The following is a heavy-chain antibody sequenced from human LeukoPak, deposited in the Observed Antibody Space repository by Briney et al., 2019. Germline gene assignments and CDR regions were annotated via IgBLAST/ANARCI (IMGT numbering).Heavy chain of an antibody. CDR3: TTEDTAMVGTYYGMDV. CDR1: GFTSSNAW. V-gene: IGHV3-15*01. D-gene: IGHD5-18*01. Sequence: PGGSLRLSCAASGFTSSNAWMSWVRQAPGKGLEWVGRIKSKTGGGTTDYAAPVKGRFTISRDDSKNTLYLQMNSLKTEDTAVYYCTTEDTAMVGTYYGMDVWGKGTTVTVSS. J-gene: IGHJ6*04. CDR2: IKSKTGGGTT.